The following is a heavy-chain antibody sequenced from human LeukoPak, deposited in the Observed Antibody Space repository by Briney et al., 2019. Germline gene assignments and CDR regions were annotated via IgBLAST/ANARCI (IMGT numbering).Heavy chain of an antibody. Sequence: GGSLRLSCAASGFTFSSYGMHWVRQAPGKGLEWVAVIWYDGSNKYYADSVKGRFTISRDNSKNTLYLQMNSLRAEDTAVYYCAREGDTTGVSGTEFDYWGQGALVTVSS. CDR1: GFTFSSYG. D-gene: IGHD1-1*01. J-gene: IGHJ4*02. CDR2: IWYDGSNK. CDR3: AREGDTTGVSGTEFDY. V-gene: IGHV3-33*01.